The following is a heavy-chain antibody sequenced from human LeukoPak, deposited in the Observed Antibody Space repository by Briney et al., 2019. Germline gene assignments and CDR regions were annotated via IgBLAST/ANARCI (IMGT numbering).Heavy chain of an antibody. Sequence: ASVKVSCKASGYTFTSYGISWVRQAPGQGLEWMGWISSYNGHTNYAQKLQGRVTLTTDTSTSTAYMELRSLRSDDTAVYYCARVNYDILTGYIQNIDYWGQGTLVTVSS. V-gene: IGHV1-18*01. CDR2: ISSYNGHT. J-gene: IGHJ4*02. CDR3: ARVNYDILTGYIQNIDY. D-gene: IGHD3-9*01. CDR1: GYTFTSYG.